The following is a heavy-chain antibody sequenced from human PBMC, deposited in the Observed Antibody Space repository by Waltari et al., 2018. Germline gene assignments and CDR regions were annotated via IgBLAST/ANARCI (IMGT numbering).Heavy chain of an antibody. J-gene: IGHJ6*03. V-gene: IGHV3-30*02. Sequence: QVQLVESGGGVVQPGGSLRLSCAASGFTFSSYGMHWVRQAPGKGLEWVAFIRIDGSNKYYSHTVKGRFTISRDNSKNTLYLQMNSLRAEDTAVYYCAKAPDSSGYYTLYYYYYMDVWGKGTTVTVSS. CDR2: IRIDGSNK. D-gene: IGHD3-22*01. CDR3: AKAPDSSGYYTLYYYYYMDV. CDR1: GFTFSSYG.